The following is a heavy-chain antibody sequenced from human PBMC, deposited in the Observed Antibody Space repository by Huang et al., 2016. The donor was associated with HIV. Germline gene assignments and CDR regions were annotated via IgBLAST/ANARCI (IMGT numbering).Heavy chain of an antibody. CDR3: AKESRWFSDFDQ. D-gene: IGHD2-15*01. J-gene: IGHJ5*02. V-gene: IGHV3-30*18. CDR2: ISYDGRSD. CDR1: GFIFRNFG. Sequence: QVQLVESGGGVVQPGTSLRLSCAASGFIFRNFGMHWVRKAPGKGLEWVAVISYDGRSDRYSDSVKGRFTISRDNDKNTLSLEMNRLRHDDTAVYYCAKESRWFSDFDQWGQGTLVTVSS.